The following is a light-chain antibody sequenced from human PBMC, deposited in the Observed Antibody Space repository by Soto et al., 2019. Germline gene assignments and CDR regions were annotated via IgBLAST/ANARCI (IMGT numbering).Light chain of an antibody. CDR2: DAS. CDR1: QGVSSY. V-gene: IGKV3-11*01. J-gene: IGKJ2*01. Sequence: EILVTQSPAHLALSPGERATLSCRASQGVSSYLAWYQQKPGQAPELLIYDASNRPTGIQARFSGSGSETDFTLSIISLEPEAFAYYYCQQRSNWPPTFGQGTKLEIK. CDR3: QQRSNWPPT.